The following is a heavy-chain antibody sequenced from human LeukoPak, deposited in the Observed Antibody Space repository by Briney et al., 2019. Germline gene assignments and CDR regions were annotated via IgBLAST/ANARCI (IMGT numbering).Heavy chain of an antibody. J-gene: IGHJ4*02. D-gene: IGHD3-3*01. CDR1: GYTFTDYH. CDR2: INPNSGSI. Sequence: ASVKVSCKASGYTFTDYHIHWVRQAPGQGLEWMGWINPNSGSINYAQKFQGRVTMTRDTSISTAYLDLNRLRSDDTAVYFCARDIRPRVESFDYWGQGTLVTVSS. V-gene: IGHV1-2*02. CDR3: ARDIRPRVESFDY.